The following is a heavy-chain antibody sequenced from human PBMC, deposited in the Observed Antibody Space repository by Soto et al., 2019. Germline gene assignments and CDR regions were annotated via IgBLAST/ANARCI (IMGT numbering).Heavy chain of an antibody. V-gene: IGHV3-23*01. CDR3: AKDPNWNDGSDYYYYGMDV. CDR1: GFTFSSYA. CDR2: ISGSGGST. J-gene: IGHJ6*02. Sequence: GGSLRLSCAASGFTFSSYAMSWVRQAPGKGLEWVSAISGSGGSTYYADSVKGRFTISRDNSKNTLYLQMNSLRAEDTAVYYCAKDPNWNDGSDYYYYGMDVWGQGTTVTVSS. D-gene: IGHD1-1*01.